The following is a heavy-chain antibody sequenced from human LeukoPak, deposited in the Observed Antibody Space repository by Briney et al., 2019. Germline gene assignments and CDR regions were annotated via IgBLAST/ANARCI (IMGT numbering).Heavy chain of an antibody. V-gene: IGHV3-23*01. CDR1: GFTFSSYA. CDR2: ISGSGGST. J-gene: IGHJ6*02. Sequence: GASLRLSCAASGFTFSSYAMNWVRQAPGKGLEWVSAISGSGGSTYYADSVKGRFTISRDNSKNTLYLQMNSLRAEDTAVYYCAKRGDSGSYHYYYYGMDVWGQGTTVTVSS. CDR3: AKRGDSGSYHYYYYGMDV. D-gene: IGHD1-26*01.